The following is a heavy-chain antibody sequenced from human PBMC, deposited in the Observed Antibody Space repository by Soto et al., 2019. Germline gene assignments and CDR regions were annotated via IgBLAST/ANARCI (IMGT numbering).Heavy chain of an antibody. Sequence: EVQLSESGGGLVQPGGSLRLSCAASGSTFSSNTMTWVRQAPGKGLEWVSSISGPGSTYYPDSVKGRFTISRDSSKNTVYLQMNSLRAEDTAVFYCASGDDFWSGYHFDYWGQGTLVTVSS. V-gene: IGHV3-23*01. CDR2: ISGPGST. CDR1: GSTFSSNT. D-gene: IGHD3-3*01. CDR3: ASGDDFWSGYHFDY. J-gene: IGHJ4*02.